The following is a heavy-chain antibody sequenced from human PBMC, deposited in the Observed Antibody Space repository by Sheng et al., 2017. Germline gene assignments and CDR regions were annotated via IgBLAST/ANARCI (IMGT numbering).Heavy chain of an antibody. CDR2: TIPTFGTV. D-gene: IGHD3-22*01. CDR3: ARDKGYYYDSSGYYRPDAFDI. CDR1: GGTFSSYA. Sequence: QVQLVQSGAEVKKPGSSVKVSCKASGGTFSSYAISWVRQAPGQGLEWMGGTIPTFGTVDYAEKFQGRVTITADESTSIAYMELSSLRSEDTAVYYCARDKGYYYDSSGYYRPDAFDIWGQGTMVTVSS. J-gene: IGHJ3*02. V-gene: IGHV1-69*13.